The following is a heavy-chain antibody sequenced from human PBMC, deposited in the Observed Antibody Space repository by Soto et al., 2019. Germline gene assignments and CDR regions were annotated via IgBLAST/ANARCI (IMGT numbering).Heavy chain of an antibody. D-gene: IGHD2-2*01. CDR3: TAWRREKSCTSVSCYGDGAY. V-gene: IGHV3-15*02. Sequence: EVPLVESGGALVKPGESLTLSCAASGFTFNSAWMTWVRQAPGKGLEWVGRIKSRTDGGRVDTAAPVKGRFNISRDDSKNTFYLQMNSLKSEDTAVYYCTAWRREKSCTSVSCYGDGAYWGQGTLVTGSS. CDR2: IKSRTDGGRV. CDR1: GFTFNSAW. J-gene: IGHJ4*02.